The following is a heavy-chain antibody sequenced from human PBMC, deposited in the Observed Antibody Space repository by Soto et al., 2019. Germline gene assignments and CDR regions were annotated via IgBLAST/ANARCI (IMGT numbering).Heavy chain of an antibody. Sequence: PSETLSLTCTVSGGSISSYYWSWIRQPPGKGLEWIGYIYYSGSTNYNPSLKSRVTISVDTSKNQFSLKLSSVTAADTAVYYCARTASTSSCSDPLRQGPPVTVS. J-gene: IGHJ5*02. CDR1: GGSISSYY. V-gene: IGHV4-59*08. CDR3: ARTASTSSCSDP. D-gene: IGHD6-6*01. CDR2: IYYSGST.